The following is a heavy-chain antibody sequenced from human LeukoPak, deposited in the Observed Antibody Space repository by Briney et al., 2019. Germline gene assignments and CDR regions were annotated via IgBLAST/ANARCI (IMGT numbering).Heavy chain of an antibody. J-gene: IGHJ4*02. Sequence: GGSLRLSCVSSGSTFSSYAMHWVRQAPGKGLEWVAVMSYDGSNKYYADSVKGRFTISRDNSKNTLYLQMNSLRAEDTAVYYCARVELLWFGELSGYFDYWGQGTLVTVSS. CDR1: GSTFSSYA. CDR3: ARVELLWFGELSGYFDY. V-gene: IGHV3-30-3*01. CDR2: MSYDGSNK. D-gene: IGHD3-10*01.